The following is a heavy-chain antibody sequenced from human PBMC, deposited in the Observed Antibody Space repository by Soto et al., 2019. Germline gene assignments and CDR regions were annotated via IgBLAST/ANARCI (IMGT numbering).Heavy chain of an antibody. J-gene: IGHJ4*02. CDR3: ASQGVTVALFDY. D-gene: IGHD6-19*01. Sequence: PSETLSLTCTVSGGSISSGGYYWSWIRQHPGKGLEWIGYIYYSGSTYYNPSLKSRVSISVDTSKNQFSLKLSSVTAADTAVYYCASQGVTVALFDYWGQGTLVTVSS. V-gene: IGHV4-31*03. CDR1: GGSISSGGYY. CDR2: IYYSGST.